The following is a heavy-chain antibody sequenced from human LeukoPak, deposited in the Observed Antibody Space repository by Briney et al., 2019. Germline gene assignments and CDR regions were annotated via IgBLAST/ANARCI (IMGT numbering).Heavy chain of an antibody. CDR3: ARGTVTTGFDY. D-gene: IGHD4-17*01. J-gene: IGHJ4*02. Sequence: ASVKVSCKTSGYTFTSTGISWVRQAPGQGPEWMGWISPYNGNTNYAQNLQGRVTMTTDTSTSTAYMELRSLRSDDTAVYYCARGTVTTGFDYWGQGTLVTVSS. CDR1: GYTFTSTG. V-gene: IGHV1-18*01. CDR2: ISPYNGNT.